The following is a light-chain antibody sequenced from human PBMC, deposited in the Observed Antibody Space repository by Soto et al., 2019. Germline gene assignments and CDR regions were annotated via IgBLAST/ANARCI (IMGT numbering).Light chain of an antibody. CDR3: SAWDDSLTGVI. Sequence: QSVLTQPPSASGTPGQSVTISCSGSNSNIGSYTVNWYQQLPGTAPKLLIYSNNQRPSGVPDRFSGSKSGTSASLAISGLQSENEADYYCSAWDDSLTGVIFGGGTKLTVL. V-gene: IGLV1-44*01. CDR2: SNN. CDR1: NSNIGSYT. J-gene: IGLJ2*01.